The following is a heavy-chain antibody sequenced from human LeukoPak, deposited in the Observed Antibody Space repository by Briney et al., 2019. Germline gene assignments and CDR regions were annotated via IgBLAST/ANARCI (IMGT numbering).Heavy chain of an antibody. J-gene: IGHJ3*02. D-gene: IGHD1-26*01. CDR1: GFTFSSYW. Sequence: GGSLRLSCAASGFTFSSYWMSWVRQAPGKGLEWVANIKQDGSEKYYVDSVKGRFTISRDNAKNSLYLQMNSLRAEDTAVYYCARDGSVGATRGVNAFDIWGQGTMVTVSS. V-gene: IGHV3-7*01. CDR3: ARDGSVGATRGVNAFDI. CDR2: IKQDGSEK.